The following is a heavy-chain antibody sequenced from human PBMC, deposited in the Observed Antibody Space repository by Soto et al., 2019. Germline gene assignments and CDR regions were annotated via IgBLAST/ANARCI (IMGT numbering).Heavy chain of an antibody. CDR3: ARGESIAARLGPFDY. CDR1: GGSISSGDYY. CDR2: IYYSGST. D-gene: IGHD6-6*01. V-gene: IGHV4-30-4*01. J-gene: IGHJ4*02. Sequence: PSETLSLTCTVSGGSISSGDYYWSWIRQPPGKGLEWIGYIYYSGSTYYNPSLKSRVTISVDTSKNQFSLKLSSVTAADTAVYYCARGESIAARLGPFDYWGQGTLVTSPQ.